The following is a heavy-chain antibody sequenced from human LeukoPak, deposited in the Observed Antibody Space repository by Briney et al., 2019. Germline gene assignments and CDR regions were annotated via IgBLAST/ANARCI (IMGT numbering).Heavy chain of an antibody. CDR1: GYTFTSYD. CDR2: MNPNSGNT. D-gene: IGHD4-17*01. J-gene: IGHJ4*02. CDR3: ASRTSYGDYAYY. V-gene: IGHV1-8*02. Sequence: GASVKVSCKAPGYTFTSYDINWVRQATGQGLEWMGWMNPNSGNTGYAQKFQGRVTMTRDTSISTAYMELSRLRSDDTAVYYCASRTSYGDYAYYWGQGTLVTVSS.